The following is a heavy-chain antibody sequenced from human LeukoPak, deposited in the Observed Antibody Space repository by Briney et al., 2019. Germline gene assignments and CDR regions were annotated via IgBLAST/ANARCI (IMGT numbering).Heavy chain of an antibody. CDR3: ARGRTGTTARWFDP. CDR2: INPNSGGT. Sequence: ASVKVSCKASGYTFTGYYMHWVRQAPGQGLEWMGWINPNSGGTNYAQKFQGRVTMTRDTSISTAYMELSRLRSDDTAVYYCARGRTGTTARWFDPWGQGTLITVSS. J-gene: IGHJ5*02. CDR1: GYTFTGYY. D-gene: IGHD1-1*01. V-gene: IGHV1-2*02.